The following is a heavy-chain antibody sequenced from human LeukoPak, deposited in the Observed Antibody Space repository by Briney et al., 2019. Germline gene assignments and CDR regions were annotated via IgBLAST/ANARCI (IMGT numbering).Heavy chain of an antibody. V-gene: IGHV4-34*01. CDR2: INHSGST. J-gene: IGHJ4*02. Sequence: SETLSLTCAVYGGSFSGHYWSWIRQPPGKGLEWIGEINHSGSTNYNPSLKSRVTISVDTSKNQFSLKLSSVTAADTAVYYCARGWRYYYDSGSYYLDYWGQGTLVTVSS. D-gene: IGHD3-10*01. CDR1: GGSFSGHY. CDR3: ARGWRYYYDSGSYYLDY.